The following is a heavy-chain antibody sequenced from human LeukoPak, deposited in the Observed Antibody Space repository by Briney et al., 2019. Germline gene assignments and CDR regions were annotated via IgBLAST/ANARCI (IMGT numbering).Heavy chain of an antibody. D-gene: IGHD1-26*01. Sequence: SETLSLTCTVSGDSISRSSYYWGWIRQPPGKGLEWIGSIYYRGSTYYNPSLKSRTTISVDTSKNQFSLQLSSVTAADTAVYYCARQGSHYNLILGWGQGTLVTVSS. CDR2: IYYRGST. CDR3: ARQGSHYNLILG. CDR1: GDSISRSSYY. J-gene: IGHJ4*02. V-gene: IGHV4-39*01.